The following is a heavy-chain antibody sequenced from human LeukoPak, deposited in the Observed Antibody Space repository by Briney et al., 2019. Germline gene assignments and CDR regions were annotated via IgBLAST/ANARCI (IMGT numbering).Heavy chain of an antibody. J-gene: IGHJ4*02. V-gene: IGHV4-28*01. CDR2: IYYSGST. Sequence: SETLSLTCAVSGYSISSSNWWGWIRPPPGKGLEWIGYIYYSGSTYYNPSLKSRVTMSVDTSKNQFSLKLSSVTAVDTAVYYCARSAWRREGGFDYWGQGTLVTVSS. CDR3: ARSAWRREGGFDY. D-gene: IGHD1-26*01. CDR1: GYSISSSNW.